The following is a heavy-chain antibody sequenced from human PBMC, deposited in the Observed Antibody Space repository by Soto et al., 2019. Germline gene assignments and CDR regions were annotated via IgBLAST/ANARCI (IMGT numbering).Heavy chain of an antibody. CDR2: IIPIFGTA. J-gene: IGHJ4*02. CDR1: GGTFSSYA. D-gene: IGHD3-22*01. V-gene: IGHV1-69*13. Sequence: GASVKVSCKASGGTFSSYAISWVRQAPGQGLEWMGGIIPIFGTANYAQNFQGRVTITADDSTSTAYMELSSLRSEDTAVYYCASEFMAGDSSGYPARFDYWGQGTLVTVSS. CDR3: ASEFMAGDSSGYPARFDY.